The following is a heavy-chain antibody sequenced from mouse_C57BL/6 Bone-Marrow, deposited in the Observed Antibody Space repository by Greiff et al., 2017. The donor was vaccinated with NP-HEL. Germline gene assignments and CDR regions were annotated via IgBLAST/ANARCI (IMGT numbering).Heavy chain of an antibody. V-gene: IGHV1-19*01. J-gene: IGHJ4*01. D-gene: IGHD1-1*01. CDR2: INPYNGGT. CDR1: GYTFTDYY. Sequence: VQLQQSGPVLVKPGASVKMSCKASGYTFTDYYMNWVKQSHGKSLEWIGVINPYNGGTSYNQKFKGKATLTVDKSSSTAYMELNSLTSEDSAVYYCARKTTVVASPMDYWGQGTSVTVSS. CDR3: ARKTTVVASPMDY.